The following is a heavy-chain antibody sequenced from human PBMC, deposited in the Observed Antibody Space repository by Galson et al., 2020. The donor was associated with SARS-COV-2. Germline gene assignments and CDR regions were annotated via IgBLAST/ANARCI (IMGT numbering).Heavy chain of an antibody. CDR2: IYSGGST. Sequence: GESLKISCAASGFTVSSNYMSWVRQAPGKGLEWVSVIYSGGSTYYADSVKGRFTISRDNSKNTLYLQMNSLRAEDTAVYYCARRPRGYSYTDYYYGLDVWGQGTTVTVSS. V-gene: IGHV3-53*01. CDR3: ARRPRGYSYTDYYYGLDV. CDR1: GFTVSSNY. D-gene: IGHD5-18*01. J-gene: IGHJ6*02.